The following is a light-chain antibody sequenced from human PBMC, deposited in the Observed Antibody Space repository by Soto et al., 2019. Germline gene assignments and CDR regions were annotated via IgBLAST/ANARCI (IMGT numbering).Light chain of an antibody. J-gene: IGLJ1*01. Sequence: QSVQTQPASVSWSPGHSITISCTGTSSDVGSHNLVSWYQQFPGKAPKLIIFEASKRPSGVSNRFSGSKSGSTASLTISGLQAEEEADYYCCSNAAGSNYVFGSGTKVTAL. CDR1: SSDVGSHNL. CDR3: CSNAAGSNYV. CDR2: EAS. V-gene: IGLV2-23*01.